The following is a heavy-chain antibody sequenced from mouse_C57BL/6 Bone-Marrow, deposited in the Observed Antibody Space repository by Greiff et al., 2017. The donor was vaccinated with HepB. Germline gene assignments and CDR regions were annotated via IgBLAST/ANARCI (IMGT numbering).Heavy chain of an antibody. V-gene: IGHV1-81*01. D-gene: IGHD2-2*01. CDR3: ALMVTTRQFFYAMDY. J-gene: IGHJ4*01. CDR2: IYPRSGNT. Sequence: VQRVESGAELARPGASVKLSCKASGYTFTSYGISWVKQRTGQGLEWIGEIYPRSGNTYYNEKFKGKATLTADKSSSTAYMELRSLTSEDSAVYFCALMVTTRQFFYAMDYWGQGTSVTVSS. CDR1: GYTFTSYG.